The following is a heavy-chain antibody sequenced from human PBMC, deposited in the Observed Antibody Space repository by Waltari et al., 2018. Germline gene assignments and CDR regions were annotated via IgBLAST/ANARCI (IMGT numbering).Heavy chain of an antibody. CDR2: IYYSGST. Sequence: QVQLQESGPGLVKPSETLSLTCTVSGGSISSYYWSWLRPPPGTGLEWIGYIYYSGSTNYNPSLKSRVTISVDTSKNQFSLKLSSVTAADTAVYYCARVWVPMVRGVTPDAFDIWGQGTMVTVSS. D-gene: IGHD3-10*01. V-gene: IGHV4-59*01. J-gene: IGHJ3*02. CDR3: ARVWVPMVRGVTPDAFDI. CDR1: GGSISSYY.